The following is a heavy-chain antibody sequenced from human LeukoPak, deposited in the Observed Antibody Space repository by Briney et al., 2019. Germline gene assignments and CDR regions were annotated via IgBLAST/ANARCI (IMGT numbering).Heavy chain of an antibody. Sequence: SETLSLTCTVSGGSISSYYWSWIRQPPGKGLEWIGYIYYSGSTNYNPSLKSRVTISVDTSKNQFSLKLSSVTAADTAVYYCARDWSYYDSSVYYYVSWFDPWGQGTLVTVSS. D-gene: IGHD3-22*01. V-gene: IGHV4-59*01. CDR1: GGSISSYY. CDR3: ARDWSYYDSSVYYYVSWFDP. J-gene: IGHJ5*02. CDR2: IYYSGST.